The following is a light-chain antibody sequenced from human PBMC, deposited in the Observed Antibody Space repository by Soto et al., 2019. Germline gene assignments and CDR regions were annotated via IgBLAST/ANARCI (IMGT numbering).Light chain of an antibody. CDR2: SAS. V-gene: IGKV1-9*01. CDR1: QALSNY. Sequence: DIQLTQSPSVLSASVGDTVTITCRASQALSNYLAWYQQKPGKAPDLLIYSASTLQSGVQSRFSGSGSETEFSLTIIALQPEDFATYYCKQLMSYPITFGQGTRLEIK. CDR3: KQLMSYPIT. J-gene: IGKJ5*01.